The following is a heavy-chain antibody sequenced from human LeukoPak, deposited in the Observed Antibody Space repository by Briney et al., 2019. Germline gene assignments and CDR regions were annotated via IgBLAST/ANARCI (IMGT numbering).Heavy chain of an antibody. CDR3: ARGRVSSSTWYSTYYYYFYKDV. D-gene: IGHD1-1*01. CDR2: VDHTGST. CDR1: DDSITMYY. V-gene: IGHV4-59*01. J-gene: IGHJ6*03. Sequence: SETLSLTCSVSDDSITMYYWTWIRQPPGKGLEWIGYVDHTGSTNFNPSLNGRVSISRDTTKNLFSLRLRSVTAADTAVYFCARGRVSSSTWYSTYYYYFYKDVWGKGTTVTVSS.